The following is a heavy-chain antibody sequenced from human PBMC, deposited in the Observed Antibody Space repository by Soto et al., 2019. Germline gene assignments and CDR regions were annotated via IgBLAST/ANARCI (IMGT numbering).Heavy chain of an antibody. Sequence: EVQLVESGGGLVQPGGSLRLSCAASGFTFSSYWMHWVRQDPGKGLVWVSRINSDGSSTSYADSVKGRFTISRDNAKNTLYLPMNSLRAEETAVYYCVRTSLVVAAATREAYWGQATLVTVSS. D-gene: IGHD2-15*01. CDR1: GFTFSSYW. CDR3: VRTSLVVAAATREAY. J-gene: IGHJ4*02. V-gene: IGHV3-74*01. CDR2: INSDGSST.